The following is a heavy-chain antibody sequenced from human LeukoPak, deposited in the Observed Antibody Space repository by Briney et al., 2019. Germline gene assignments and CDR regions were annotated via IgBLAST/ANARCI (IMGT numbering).Heavy chain of an antibody. CDR1: GYTFTIYG. D-gene: IGHD6-19*01. V-gene: IGHV1-18*01. CDR2: ISAYNGNT. CDR3: ARDIGSRVDSSGWYVSDY. J-gene: IGHJ4*02. Sequence: ASVTVSFTASGYTFTIYGISWVRQAPGQGHEWMGWISAYNGNTNYAQKLQGRVTMTTDTSKSTAYMELRSLRSDDTAVYYCARDIGSRVDSSGWYVSDYWGQGTLVTVSS.